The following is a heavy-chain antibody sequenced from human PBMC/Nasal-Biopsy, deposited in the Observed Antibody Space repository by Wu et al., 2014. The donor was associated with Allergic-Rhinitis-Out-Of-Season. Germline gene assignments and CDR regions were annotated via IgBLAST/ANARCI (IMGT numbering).Heavy chain of an antibody. D-gene: IGHD3-10*01. J-gene: IGHJ4*02. V-gene: IGHV3-21*01. CDR3: ARDEGWTNWEFFFDY. CDR1: GFTFTGYT. CDR2: ISSSSSSI. Sequence: LRLSCAASGFTFTGYTMNWVRQAPGKGLEWISSISSSSSSIDYADSVKGRFTVSRENAKKSLYLQMNSLRDEDTAVYYCARDEGWTNWEFFFDYWGQGILVTVSS.